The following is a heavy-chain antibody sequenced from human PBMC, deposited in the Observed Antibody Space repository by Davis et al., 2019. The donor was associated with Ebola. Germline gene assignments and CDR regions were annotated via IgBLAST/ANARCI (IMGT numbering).Heavy chain of an antibody. CDR1: GGSISSYY. V-gene: IGHV4-59*08. D-gene: IGHD3-22*01. CDR2: IYYSGST. CDR3: ARGGLAVITGFDY. J-gene: IGHJ4*02. Sequence: MPGGSLRLSCTVSGGSISSYYWSWIRQPPGKGLEWIGYIYYSGSTNYNPSLKSRVTISVDTSKNQFSLKLSSVIAADTAVYYCARGGLAVITGFDYWGQGTLVTVSS.